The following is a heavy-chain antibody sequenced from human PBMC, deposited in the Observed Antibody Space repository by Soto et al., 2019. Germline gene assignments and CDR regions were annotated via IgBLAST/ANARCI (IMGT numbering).Heavy chain of an antibody. J-gene: IGHJ4*02. CDR3: ATEMGATQGPFDN. Sequence: GESLKISCKGSGYIFANDWIAWVRQMPGKGLEWMGIIFPGDSDTRYSPSFQGRFNISRDNSENTVYLQMNSLRVEDTAVYYCATEMGATQGPFDNWGQGTLVTVSS. CDR1: GYIFANDW. D-gene: IGHD1-26*01. CDR2: IFPGDSDT. V-gene: IGHV5-51*01.